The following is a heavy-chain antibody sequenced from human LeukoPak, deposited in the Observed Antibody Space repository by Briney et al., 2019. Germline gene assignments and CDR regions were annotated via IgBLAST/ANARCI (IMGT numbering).Heavy chain of an antibody. Sequence: ASVKVSCKASGYTFTGNYMHWVRQAPGQGLEWMGWINPNSGGTNYAQKFQGRVTMTRDTSISTAYMELSRLRSDDTAVYYCARHRGTGAWFDYWGQGTLVTVSS. CDR2: INPNSGGT. CDR3: ARHRGTGAWFDY. D-gene: IGHD3-10*01. CDR1: GYTFTGNY. V-gene: IGHV1-2*02. J-gene: IGHJ4*02.